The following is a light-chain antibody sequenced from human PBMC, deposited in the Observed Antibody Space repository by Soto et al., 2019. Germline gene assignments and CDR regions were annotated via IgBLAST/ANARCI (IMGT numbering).Light chain of an antibody. CDR3: QQRSNWPST. CDR2: DAS. Sequence: EIVLTQSPATLSLSPGERATLSCRASQSVSGHLAWYQQKPGQAPRLLIYDASNRATGIPARFSGSGSGTDFTLTISSLEPEDFAVYYCQQRSNWPSTFGRGTKVDIK. J-gene: IGKJ3*01. CDR1: QSVSGH. V-gene: IGKV3-11*01.